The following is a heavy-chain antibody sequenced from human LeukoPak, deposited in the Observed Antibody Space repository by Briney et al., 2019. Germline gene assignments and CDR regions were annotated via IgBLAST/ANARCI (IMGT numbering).Heavy chain of an antibody. CDR2: ISASGDVT. D-gene: IGHD4-17*01. V-gene: IGHV3-23*01. CDR3: SKKGQSEDYGKPG. J-gene: IGHJ4*02. CDR1: GFTFSKFP. Sequence: GGSLRLSCAASGFTFSKFPMGWVRQAPGRGLEWVSAISASGDVTFYADSLRGRFTISRDNSKSTLYLQMNGLRADDTAVYYCSKKGQSEDYGKPGWGQGTLVTVSS.